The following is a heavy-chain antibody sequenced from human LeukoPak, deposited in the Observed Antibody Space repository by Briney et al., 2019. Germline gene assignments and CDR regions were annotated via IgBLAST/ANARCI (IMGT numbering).Heavy chain of an antibody. CDR3: ARGTYCSSTSCYVYYFDY. CDR2: ISSSGSTI. V-gene: IGHV3-48*03. D-gene: IGHD2-2*01. CDR1: GFTFSSYE. Sequence: PGGSLRLSCAASGFTFSSYEMNWVRQAPGRGLEGVSYISSSGSTIYYADSVKGRFTISRDNAKNSLYVQMNSLTAEDTAVYYCARGTYCSSTSCYVYYFDYWGQGTLVTVSS. J-gene: IGHJ4*02.